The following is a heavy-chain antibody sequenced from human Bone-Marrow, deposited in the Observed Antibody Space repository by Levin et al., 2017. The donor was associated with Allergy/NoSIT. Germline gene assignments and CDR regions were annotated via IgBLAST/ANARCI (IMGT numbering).Heavy chain of an antibody. CDR3: ARAINTVPSPYYFDY. D-gene: IGHD4-17*01. V-gene: IGHV5-51*01. Sequence: GESLKISCKGSGYSFTSYWIGWVRQMPGKGLEWMGIIYPGDSDTRYSPSFQGQVTISADKSISTAYLQWSSLKASDTAMYYCARAINTVPSPYYFDYWGQGTLVTVSS. J-gene: IGHJ4*02. CDR2: IYPGDSDT. CDR1: GYSFTSYW.